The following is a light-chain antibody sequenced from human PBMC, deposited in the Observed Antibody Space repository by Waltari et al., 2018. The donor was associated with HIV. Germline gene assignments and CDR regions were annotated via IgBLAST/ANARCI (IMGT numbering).Light chain of an antibody. V-gene: IGLV3-1*01. Sequence: YELTQPASASVSPGQTASITCSGANLGVKYVSWYQQKPGHSPVVVIYQDKKRPSGIPERFSGSNAGNTATLTISGTQALDEADYYCQAWDSSTVVFGGGTKVTVL. J-gene: IGLJ2*01. CDR3: QAWDSSTVV. CDR2: QDK. CDR1: NLGVKY.